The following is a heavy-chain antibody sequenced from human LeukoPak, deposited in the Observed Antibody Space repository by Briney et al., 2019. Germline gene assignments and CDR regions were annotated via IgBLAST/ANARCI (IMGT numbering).Heavy chain of an antibody. CDR3: ARRVGVIGATWPFDY. Sequence: GAPVKVSCKASGYSFTGFYIHWVRQAPGQGLEWMGRINPNSGGPKYAQKFQGRVAMTRDTSISTAYMELSRLKSDDTAVYFCARRVGVIGATWPFDYWGQGTLVTVSS. D-gene: IGHD3-3*01. CDR2: INPNSGGP. J-gene: IGHJ4*02. CDR1: GYSFTGFY. V-gene: IGHV1-2*06.